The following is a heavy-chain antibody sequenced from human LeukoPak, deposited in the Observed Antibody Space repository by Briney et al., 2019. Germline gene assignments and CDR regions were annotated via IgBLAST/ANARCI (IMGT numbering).Heavy chain of an antibody. CDR3: ARSVSSSHYWYFDL. V-gene: IGHV1-2*02. D-gene: IGHD6-6*01. J-gene: IGHJ2*01. Sequence: ASVKVSCKASGSTFTDYYMHWVRQAPEQGLEWMGWIYPKSGATNSAQKFQGRVTMTRDTSISTVYLEVTRLNSDDTAVFYCARSVSSSHYWYFDLWGRGTLVTVSS. CDR1: GSTFTDYY. CDR2: IYPKSGAT.